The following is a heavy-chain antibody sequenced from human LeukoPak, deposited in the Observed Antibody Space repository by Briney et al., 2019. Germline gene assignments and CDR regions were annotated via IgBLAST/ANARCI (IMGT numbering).Heavy chain of an antibody. CDR3: ARRPYGLIRGIGGPTGHWFEA. Sequence: SETLSPTCAVHGGSSSVYFCSWIRQSPGKGLGWIGEINGNGKTDYNPSLKSRVTMSADTAKNQFSLRLTSVTAADTAIYYCARRPYGLIRGIGGPTGHWFEAWGQGTLVSVSS. CDR2: INGNGKT. V-gene: IGHV4-34*01. J-gene: IGHJ5*02. D-gene: IGHD3-16*01. CDR1: GGSSSVYF.